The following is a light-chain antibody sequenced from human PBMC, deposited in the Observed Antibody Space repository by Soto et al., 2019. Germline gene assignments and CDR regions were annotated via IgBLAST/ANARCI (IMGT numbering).Light chain of an antibody. J-gene: IGLJ1*01. CDR2: GNS. V-gene: IGLV1-40*01. CDR1: SSNIGAGYD. CDR3: QSYDSSLVYV. Sequence: VLTQPPSVSGAPGQRVTISCTGSSSNIGAGYDVHWYQQLPGTAPKLLIYGNSNRPSGVPDRFSGSKSGTSASLAITGLQAEDEADYYCQSYDSSLVYVFGTGTKVTVL.